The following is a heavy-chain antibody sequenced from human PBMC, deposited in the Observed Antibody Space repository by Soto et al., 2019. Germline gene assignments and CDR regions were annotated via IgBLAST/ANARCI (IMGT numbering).Heavy chain of an antibody. V-gene: IGHV1-8*01. CDR2: MNPNSGNT. CDR3: ARKRNYEDYYYMDV. CDR1: GYTFTSYD. D-gene: IGHD4-4*01. Sequence: ASVKVSCKASGYTFTSYDISWVRQATGQGLEWMGWMNPNSGNTGYAQKFQGRVTMTRNTSISTAYMELSSLRSEDTAVYYCARKRNYEDYYYMDVWGKGTTVTVSS. J-gene: IGHJ6*03.